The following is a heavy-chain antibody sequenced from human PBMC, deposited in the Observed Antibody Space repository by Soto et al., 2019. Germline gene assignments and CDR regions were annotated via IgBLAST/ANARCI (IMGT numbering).Heavy chain of an antibody. CDR1: GFTFSSYD. V-gene: IGHV3-13*01. CDR2: IGTAGDT. J-gene: IGHJ4*02. CDR3: AILPPVLSLRVDPSRIY. D-gene: IGHD2-15*01. Sequence: PGGSLRLSCAAPGFTFSSYDMHWVRQATVKGLEWVSAIGTAGDTYYIGSVQGRFIISRENAKNSLYLQMNSLRTEDTAVYYCAILPPVLSLRVDPSRIYWGQVILVTVSS.